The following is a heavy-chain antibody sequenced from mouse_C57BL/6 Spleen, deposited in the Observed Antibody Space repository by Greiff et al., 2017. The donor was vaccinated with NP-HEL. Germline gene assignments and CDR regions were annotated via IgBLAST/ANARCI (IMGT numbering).Heavy chain of an antibody. D-gene: IGHD1-1*02. V-gene: IGHV1-82*01. J-gene: IGHJ3*01. CDR1: GYAFSSSW. CDR3: ARAAGSDVFAY. CDR2: IYPGDGDT. Sequence: VQLQQSGPELVKPGASVKISCKASGYAFSSSWMNWVKQRPGKGLEWIGRIYPGDGDTISNGKCKGKVTLTAEKSSGTAYMHLSSLTSEGSAVYFCARAAGSDVFAYWSQGTRVTVAA.